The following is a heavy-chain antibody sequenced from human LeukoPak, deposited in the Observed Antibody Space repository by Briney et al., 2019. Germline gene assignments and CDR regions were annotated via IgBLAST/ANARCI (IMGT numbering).Heavy chain of an antibody. J-gene: IGHJ4*02. CDR2: INHSGST. Sequence: SETLSLTCAVYGGSFSGYYWSWIRQPPGKGLEWIGEINHSGSTNYNPSLKSRVTISVDTSKNQFSLKLSSVTAADTAVYYCARAGSDYYDSDTFDYWGQGTLVTVSS. V-gene: IGHV4-34*01. CDR3: ARAGSDYYDSDTFDY. CDR1: GGSFSGYY. D-gene: IGHD3-22*01.